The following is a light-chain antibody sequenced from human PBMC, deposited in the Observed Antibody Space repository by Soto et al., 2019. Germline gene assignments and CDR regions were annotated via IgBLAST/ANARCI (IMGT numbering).Light chain of an antibody. CDR1: QSISSY. CDR2: AAS. J-gene: IGKJ1*01. CDR3: QQSYSTPRT. V-gene: IGKV1-39*01. Sequence: EIQMTQSPSSLFASVGDRVTITCRASQSISSYLNWYQQKPGKAPKLLIYAASSLQSGVPSRFSGSVSGTDFTLTISSLQPEDFATYSCQQSYSTPRTFGQGTKV.